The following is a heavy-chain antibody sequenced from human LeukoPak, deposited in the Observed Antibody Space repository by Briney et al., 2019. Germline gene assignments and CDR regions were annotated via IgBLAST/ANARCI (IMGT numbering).Heavy chain of an antibody. J-gene: IGHJ4*02. Sequence: PSETLSLTCSVSGGSISGSAYYWGWIRQPPGKGMEWIGSIYYSGSTYYNPSLKSRVTISVDTSKNQFSLKLSSVTAADTAVHYCARPSWFGEFNSDYWGQGTLVTVSS. CDR3: ARPSWFGEFNSDY. D-gene: IGHD3-10*01. CDR2: IYYSGST. V-gene: IGHV4-39*01. CDR1: GGSISGSAYY.